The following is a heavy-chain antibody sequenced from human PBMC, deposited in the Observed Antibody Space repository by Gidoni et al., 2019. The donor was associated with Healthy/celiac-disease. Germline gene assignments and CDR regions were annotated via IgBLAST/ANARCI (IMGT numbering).Heavy chain of an antibody. Sequence: QLQLQESGPGLVKPSETLSLTCTDSGGSISSSSYYWGWIRQPPGKGLEWIGSIYYSGSTYYSPSLQSRVTISVDTSKDQFSLELSSVTAADTAVYYCARAPVVVAAHDAFDIWGQGTMVTVSS. CDR3: ARAPVVVAAHDAFDI. CDR1: GGSISSSSYY. D-gene: IGHD2-15*01. V-gene: IGHV4-39*01. CDR2: IYYSGST. J-gene: IGHJ3*02.